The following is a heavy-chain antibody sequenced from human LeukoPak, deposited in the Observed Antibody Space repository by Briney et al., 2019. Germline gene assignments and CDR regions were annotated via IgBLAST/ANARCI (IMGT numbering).Heavy chain of an antibody. Sequence: GGSLRLSCAASGFTFSNAWMSWVRQAPGKGLEWVGRIKSKTDGGTTDYAAPVKGRFTISRDDSKNTLYLQMNSLKTEDTAVYYCTADSNYDILTGYYKFDYWGQGTLVTVSS. CDR3: TADSNYDILTGYYKFDY. J-gene: IGHJ4*02. V-gene: IGHV3-15*01. D-gene: IGHD3-9*01. CDR2: IKSKTDGGTT. CDR1: GFTFSNAW.